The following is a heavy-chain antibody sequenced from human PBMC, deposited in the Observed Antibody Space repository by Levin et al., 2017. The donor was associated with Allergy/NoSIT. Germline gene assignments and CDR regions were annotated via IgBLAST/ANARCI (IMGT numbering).Heavy chain of an antibody. Sequence: ASVKVSCKASGYTFTSYDINWVRQATGQGLEWMGWMNPNSGNTGYAQKFQGRVTMTRNTSISTAYMELSSLRSEDTAVYYCARGDCSNGVCFRDAFDIWGQGTMVTVSS. J-gene: IGHJ3*02. CDR3: ARGDCSNGVCFRDAFDI. CDR2: MNPNSGNT. D-gene: IGHD2-8*01. V-gene: IGHV1-8*01. CDR1: GYTFTSYD.